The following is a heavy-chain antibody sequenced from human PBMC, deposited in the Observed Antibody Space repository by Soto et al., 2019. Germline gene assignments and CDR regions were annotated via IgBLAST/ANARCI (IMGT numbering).Heavy chain of an antibody. D-gene: IGHD5-12*01. J-gene: IGHJ5*02. Sequence: PSETLSLTCTVSGGSISSYYWSWIRQPPGKGLEWIGYIYDSGSTNYNPSLKSRVTISVDTSKNQFSLKLSSVTAADTAVYYCARQEGRVATREVWFDPWGQGTLVTVS. CDR3: ARQEGRVATREVWFDP. V-gene: IGHV4-59*08. CDR2: IYDSGST. CDR1: GGSISSYY.